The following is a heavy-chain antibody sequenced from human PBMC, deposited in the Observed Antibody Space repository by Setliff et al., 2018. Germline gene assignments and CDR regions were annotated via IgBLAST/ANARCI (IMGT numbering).Heavy chain of an antibody. CDR1: GGSISSGSYY. CDR2: MYYSGST. Sequence: PSETLSLTCSVSGGSISSGSYYWGWIRQSPGKGLEWIGSMYYSGSTYYNPSLKGRVTLSVDTTKNQFSLKLTSMTAADTAVYFCARHLLVQGTYHFDYWGQGSSVTVSS. D-gene: IGHD3-10*01. V-gene: IGHV4-39*01. J-gene: IGHJ4*02. CDR3: ARHLLVQGTYHFDY.